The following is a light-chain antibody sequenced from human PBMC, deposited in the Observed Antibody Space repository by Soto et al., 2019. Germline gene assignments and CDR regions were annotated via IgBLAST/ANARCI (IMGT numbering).Light chain of an antibody. CDR3: MQALQTPFT. Sequence: DIVMTQSPLSLPVTPGEPASISCRSSQSLLYSNGYNYLDWYLQKPGQSPQLLIFLGSNRASGVPDRFSGSGSGTDFTLKISGVEADDVGVYYCMQALQTPFTFGPGTKVDI. CDR1: QSLLYSNGYNY. J-gene: IGKJ3*01. V-gene: IGKV2-28*01. CDR2: LGS.